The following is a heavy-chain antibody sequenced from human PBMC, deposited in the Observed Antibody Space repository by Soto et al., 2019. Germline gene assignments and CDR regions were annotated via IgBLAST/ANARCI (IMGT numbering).Heavy chain of an antibody. J-gene: IGHJ4*02. D-gene: IGHD4-17*01. CDR2: MYPDGSR. V-gene: IGHV3-53*04. CDR1: GFIVSGSY. CDR3: ARERGGYGDRGLDY. Sequence: EVQLVESGGDLVQPGGSLRLSCVASGFIVSGSYMSWVRQAPGEGLEWVSVMYPDGSRHYAESVKGRFAISRQNSENTVYLQMNSRRSQDTAVYCCARERGGYGDRGLDYWGQGTRVTVSS.